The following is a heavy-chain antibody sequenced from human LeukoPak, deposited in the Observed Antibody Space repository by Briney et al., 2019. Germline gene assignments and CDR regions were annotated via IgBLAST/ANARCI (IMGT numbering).Heavy chain of an antibody. Sequence: PGGSLRLSCAASGFTFSSYAMSWVRQAPGKGLEWVSVISGGGGSTYYADSVKGRFTISRDNFKNTLYLQMNSLRAEDTALYYCAKGLERESRLDSWGQGTLVTVSS. CDR2: ISGGGGST. D-gene: IGHD1-1*01. V-gene: IGHV3-23*01. CDR1: GFTFSSYA. J-gene: IGHJ4*02. CDR3: AKGLERESRLDS.